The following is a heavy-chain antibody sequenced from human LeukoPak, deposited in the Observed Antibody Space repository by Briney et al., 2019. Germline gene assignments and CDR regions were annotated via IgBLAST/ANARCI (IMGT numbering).Heavy chain of an antibody. V-gene: IGHV3-21*01. CDR3: ARDPSGLRYFDWLPRGTAYFDY. J-gene: IGHJ4*02. D-gene: IGHD3-9*01. CDR2: ISSSSSYI. Sequence: GGSLRLSCAASGFTFSSYSMNWVRQAPGKGLEWVSSISSSSSYIYYADSVKGRFTISRDNAKNSLYLQMNSLRAEDTAVYYCARDPSGLRYFDWLPRGTAYFDYWGQGTLVTVSS. CDR1: GFTFSSYS.